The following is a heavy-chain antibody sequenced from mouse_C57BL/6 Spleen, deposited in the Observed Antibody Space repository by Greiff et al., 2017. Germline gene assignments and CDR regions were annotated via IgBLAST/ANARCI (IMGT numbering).Heavy chain of an antibody. CDR2: IDTSDSEI. D-gene: IGHD3-2*02. CDR3: ARDDSSGSFAY. V-gene: IGHV1-52*01. CDR1: GYTLTRYW. Sequence: QVQLQQPGAELVRPGSSVKLSCKASGYTLTRYWMHWVKQRPIQGLERIGNIDTSDSEIHYTQKFKDTAPLSVDKSSSTTYMQLSSLTSADTAVYYCARDDSSGSFAYWGQGTLVTVSA. J-gene: IGHJ3*01.